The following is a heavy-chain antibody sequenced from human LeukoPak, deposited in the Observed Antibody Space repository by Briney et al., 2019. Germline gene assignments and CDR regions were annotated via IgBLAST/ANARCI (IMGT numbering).Heavy chain of an antibody. V-gene: IGHV1-69*05. J-gene: IGHJ4*02. CDR3: ARDWAALTYCGGDCYGGYFDY. CDR2: VMLIFGRA. CDR1: GGTFSSYA. Sequence: SVKVSFKASGGTFSSYAFSWVGQATGQGVEWMGRVMLIFGRANYAQKLQSRVTITTDESTSTAYMELSSLRSEDTAVYYCARDWAALTYCGGDCYGGYFDYWGQGTLVTVSS. D-gene: IGHD2-21*02.